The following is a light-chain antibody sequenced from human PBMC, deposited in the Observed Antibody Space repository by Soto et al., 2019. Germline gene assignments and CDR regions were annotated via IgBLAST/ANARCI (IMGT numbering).Light chain of an antibody. CDR1: QSVSNSY. CDR2: GAS. V-gene: IGKV3-20*01. CDR3: QQYSSSPLT. Sequence: EIVLTQSPGTLSLSPGERATLSCRASQSVSNSYLAWYQQEPGQAPRLLIYGASNRATGIPDNFSGSGSGTDFTLTISRLEPEDFAVYYCQQYSSSPLTFGGGTKVEIK. J-gene: IGKJ4*01.